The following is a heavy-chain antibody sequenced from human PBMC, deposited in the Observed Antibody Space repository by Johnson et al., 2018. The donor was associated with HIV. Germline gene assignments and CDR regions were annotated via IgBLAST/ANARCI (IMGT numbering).Heavy chain of an antibody. CDR1: GFTFSSYG. V-gene: IGHV3-30*18. CDR3: AKDQRFSEVLLYGAFDI. J-gene: IGHJ3*02. D-gene: IGHD3-10*01. CDR2: ISYDGSNK. Sequence: QVQLVESGGGVVQPGRSLRLSCAASGFTFSSYGMHWVRQAPGKGLEWVAVISYDGSNKYYADSVKGRFTISRDNSKNTLYLQMNSLRAEDTAVYYGAKDQRFSEVLLYGAFDIWGQVTMVTGSS.